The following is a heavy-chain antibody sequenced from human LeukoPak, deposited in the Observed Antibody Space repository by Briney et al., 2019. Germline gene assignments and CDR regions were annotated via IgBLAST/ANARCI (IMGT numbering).Heavy chain of an antibody. J-gene: IGHJ4*02. D-gene: IGHD3-22*01. Sequence: SVKVSCKASGGTFSSYAISWVRQAPGQGLEWMGGIIPIFGTANYAQKFQGRVTITTDESTSTAYMELSSLRSEDTAVYYCARDLNYHDSSGYLLGLDYWGQGTLVTVSS. CDR3: ARDLNYHDSSGYLLGLDY. CDR1: GGTFSSYA. CDR2: IIPIFGTA. V-gene: IGHV1-69*05.